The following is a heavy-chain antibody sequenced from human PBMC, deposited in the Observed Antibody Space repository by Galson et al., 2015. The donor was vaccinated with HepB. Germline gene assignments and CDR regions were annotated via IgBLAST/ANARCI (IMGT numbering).Heavy chain of an antibody. D-gene: IGHD3-22*01. CDR1: GFTFSSYG. CDR2: IWYAGSNK. Sequence: SLRLSCAASGFTFSSYGMHWVRQAPAKGLEWVAVIWYAGSNKYYADSVKGRFTISRDNSKNTPYLQMNSLRAEDTAVYYCARDSSPYYYDSSGFDYWGQGTLVTVSS. J-gene: IGHJ4*02. CDR3: ARDSSPYYYDSSGFDY. V-gene: IGHV3-33*01.